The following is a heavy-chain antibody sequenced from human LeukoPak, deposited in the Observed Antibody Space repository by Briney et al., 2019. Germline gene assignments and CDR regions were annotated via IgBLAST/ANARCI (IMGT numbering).Heavy chain of an antibody. V-gene: IGHV3-30*02. Sequence: GVSLRLCWEACGFTFSSEGIACVRQTTGRGLEWVAFIRYDGSIKYYADPVKGRFTISRDKSKNTLYLQMNSLRAEDTAVYYCAKDLASPTVVTPGADYWGQGTLVTVSS. CDR1: GFTFSSEG. CDR2: IRYDGSIK. CDR3: AKDLASPTVVTPGADY. D-gene: IGHD4-23*01. J-gene: IGHJ4*02.